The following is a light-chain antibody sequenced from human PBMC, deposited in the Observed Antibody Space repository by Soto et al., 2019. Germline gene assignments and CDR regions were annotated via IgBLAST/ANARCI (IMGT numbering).Light chain of an antibody. V-gene: IGKV3-15*01. CDR2: GAS. CDR1: QSVSSN. J-gene: IGKJ1*01. Sequence: EIVMTQSPATLSVSPGERATLTCRASQSVSSNLAWYQQKPGQAPRLLIYGASSRATGIPARFSGSGSGTEFTLPISSMQFQDFAVYYCQHYSNCPPLTFGEGTKVEIK. CDR3: QHYSNCPPLT.